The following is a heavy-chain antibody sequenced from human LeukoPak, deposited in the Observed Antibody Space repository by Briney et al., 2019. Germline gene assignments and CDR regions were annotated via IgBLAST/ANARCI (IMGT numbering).Heavy chain of an antibody. Sequence: ASVKVSCKASGYTITSYGIRRLRRAPGQGLEGMGWISAYNGNTNYAQKLQGRVTMTTDTSTSKAYMELRSLRSDDTAVYYCARDGIAAAGIFDYWGQGTLVTVSS. J-gene: IGHJ4*02. V-gene: IGHV1-18*01. CDR2: ISAYNGNT. D-gene: IGHD6-13*01. CDR1: GYTITSYG. CDR3: ARDGIAAAGIFDY.